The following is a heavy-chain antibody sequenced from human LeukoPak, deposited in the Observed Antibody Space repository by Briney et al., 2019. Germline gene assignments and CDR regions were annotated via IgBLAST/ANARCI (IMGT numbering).Heavy chain of an antibody. Sequence: GGSLRLSCAASGLTFRNFAMSWVRQAPGKGLEWLAVTSGDEDSTHYADSVRGRFVISTDSSKNSLFLQMNSLRADDTAVYYCTIDLMTGFSSRWHFGYWGKGTLVTVSS. D-gene: IGHD6-19*01. CDR2: TSGDEDST. CDR3: TIDLMTGFSSRWHFGY. CDR1: GLTFRNFA. V-gene: IGHV3-23*01. J-gene: IGHJ4*02.